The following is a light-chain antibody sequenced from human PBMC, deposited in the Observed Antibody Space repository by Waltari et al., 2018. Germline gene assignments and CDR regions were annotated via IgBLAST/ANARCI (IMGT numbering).Light chain of an antibody. CDR3: SAHGGNPFHYV. J-gene: IGLJ1*01. CDR1: SSYVGTYDY. V-gene: IGLV2-8*01. Sequence: QSALTQHPSASGSPGQSVTLSCTGTSSYVGTYDYVSWYQPHPGKTPKLMIFEVYKRPSGVPDRFSGSRSGNTASLTVSGLQAEDEADYYCSAHGGNPFHYVFGTGTKVTVL. CDR2: EVY.